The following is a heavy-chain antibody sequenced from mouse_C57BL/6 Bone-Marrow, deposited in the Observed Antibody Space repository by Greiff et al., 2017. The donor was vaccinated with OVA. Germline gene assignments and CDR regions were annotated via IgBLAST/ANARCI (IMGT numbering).Heavy chain of an antibody. CDR1: GYTFTSYW. CDR3: ARRDGYEGGYAMDY. J-gene: IGHJ4*01. D-gene: IGHD2-2*01. Sequence: QVQLQQPGAELVKPGASVKLSCKASGYTFTSYWMQWVKQRPGQGLEWIGEIDPSDSYTNYNQKFKGKATLTVDTSSSTAYMQLSSLTSEDSAVYCCARRDGYEGGYAMDYWGRGTSVTVSS. CDR2: IDPSDSYT. V-gene: IGHV1-50*01.